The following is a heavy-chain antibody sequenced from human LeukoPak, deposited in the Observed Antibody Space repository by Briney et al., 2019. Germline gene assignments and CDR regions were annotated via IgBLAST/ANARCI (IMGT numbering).Heavy chain of an antibody. CDR1: GFMSGW. CDR3: ARGYTSGWYYFDY. Sequence: PGGSLRLSCEVSGFMSGWMGWVRQAPGKGLQWVANINAEETKRNYEDSVRGRFTISRDNAKNTLYLQMNSLRAEDTAVYYCARGYTSGWYYFDYWGQGTLVTVSS. CDR2: INAEETKR. V-gene: IGHV3-7*02. J-gene: IGHJ4*02. D-gene: IGHD6-19*01.